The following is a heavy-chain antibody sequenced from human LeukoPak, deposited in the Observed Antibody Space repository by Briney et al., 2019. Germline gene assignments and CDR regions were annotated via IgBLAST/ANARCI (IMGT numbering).Heavy chain of an antibody. CDR2: IYTTGST. D-gene: IGHD1-14*01. CDR3: ARVIYYEPEPRQDGPHAFDI. CDR1: GGSINNYY. V-gene: IGHV4-4*07. J-gene: IGHJ3*02. Sequence: PSETLSLTCTVSGGSINNYYWSWIRQPAGKGLEWIGRIYTTGSTNYNPSLKSRITMSVDTSKNQFSLKLSSVTAADTAVYYCARVIYYEPEPRQDGPHAFDIWGQGTMVTVSS.